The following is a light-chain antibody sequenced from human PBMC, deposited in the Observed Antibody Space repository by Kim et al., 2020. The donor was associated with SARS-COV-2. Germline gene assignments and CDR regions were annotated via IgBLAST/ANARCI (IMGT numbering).Light chain of an antibody. Sequence: SPGERAALDCRASQNVAGSYLAWYQQKPDQAPRLLIFGASSRATGIPDRFSGSGSGTDFILTISRLEPEDFAVYYCQQYGRSPRTFGQGNKVDIK. CDR3: QQYGRSPRT. CDR1: QNVAGSY. CDR2: GAS. V-gene: IGKV3-20*01. J-gene: IGKJ1*01.